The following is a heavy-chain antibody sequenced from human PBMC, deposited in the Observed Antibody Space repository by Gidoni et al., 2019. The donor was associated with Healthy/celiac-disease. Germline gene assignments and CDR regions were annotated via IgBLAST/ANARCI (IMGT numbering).Heavy chain of an antibody. J-gene: IGHJ3*02. CDR1: GYTFTGYY. CDR2: INPNSGGT. Sequence: QVQLVQSGAEVKKPGASVKVSCKASGYTFTGYYMHWVRQAPGQGLEWMGWINPNSGGTNYAQKFQGRVTMTRDTSISTAYMELSRLRSDDTAVYYCARDPEMATYNWFGSAFDIWGQGTMVTVSS. V-gene: IGHV1-2*02. CDR3: ARDPEMATYNWFGSAFDI. D-gene: IGHD3-10*01.